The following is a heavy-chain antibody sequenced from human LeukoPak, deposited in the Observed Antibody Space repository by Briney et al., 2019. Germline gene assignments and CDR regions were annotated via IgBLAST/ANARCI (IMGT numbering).Heavy chain of an antibody. CDR2: ISGSGGST. Sequence: GGSLRLSCAASGFTFSSCAMSWVRQAPGKGLEWVSAISGSGGSTYYADSVKGRFTISRDNSKNTLYLQMNSLRAEDTAVYYCAKPLWFGELAVCFDYWGQGTLVTVSS. CDR3: AKPLWFGELAVCFDY. V-gene: IGHV3-23*01. CDR1: GFTFSSCA. D-gene: IGHD3-10*01. J-gene: IGHJ4*02.